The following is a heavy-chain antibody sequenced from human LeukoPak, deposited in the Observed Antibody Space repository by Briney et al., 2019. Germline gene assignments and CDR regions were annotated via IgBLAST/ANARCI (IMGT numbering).Heavy chain of an antibody. CDR1: GFTFSSYA. CDR3: ARDRLGALLD. J-gene: IGHJ4*02. V-gene: IGHV3-64*01. D-gene: IGHD1-26*01. CDR2: ISSNGGST. Sequence: GGSLRLSCAASGFTFSSYAMHWVRQAPGKGLEYVSAISSNGGSTYYANSVKGRFTISRDNSKNTLYLQMGSLRAEDMAVYYCARDRLGALLDWGQGTLVTVSS.